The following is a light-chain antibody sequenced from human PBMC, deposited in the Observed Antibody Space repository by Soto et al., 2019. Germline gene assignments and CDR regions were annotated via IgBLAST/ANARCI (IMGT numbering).Light chain of an antibody. CDR2: AAS. V-gene: IGKV1-39*01. Sequence: DIQMTQSPSSLSASVGDRVTITCRASQNIRNYLNWYQQRPGKTPNLLVYAASNLRSGVPSRFSGSGSGTDFTLTISSLQPEDFAVYYCQHYGTSLYTFGQGTKLEIK. CDR1: QNIRNY. J-gene: IGKJ2*01. CDR3: QHYGTSLYT.